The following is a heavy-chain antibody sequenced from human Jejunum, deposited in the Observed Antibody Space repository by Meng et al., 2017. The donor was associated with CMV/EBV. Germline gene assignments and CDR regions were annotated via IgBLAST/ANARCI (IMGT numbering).Heavy chain of an antibody. CDR1: YCFTNYD. Sequence: YCFTNYDMHWVHQAPGQGLERLRWINAGNVYTKYSQSFQGRVTTSRETSGSTAYMELSSLRSEDTAVYYCARGGRYCSSSSCFGAFDPWGQGTLVTVSS. CDR3: ARGGRYCSSSSCFGAFDP. J-gene: IGHJ5*02. V-gene: IGHV1-3*01. CDR2: INAGNVYT. D-gene: IGHD2-2*01.